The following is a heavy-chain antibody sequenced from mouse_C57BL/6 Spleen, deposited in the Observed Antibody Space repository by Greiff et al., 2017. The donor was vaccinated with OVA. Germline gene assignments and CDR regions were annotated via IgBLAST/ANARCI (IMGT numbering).Heavy chain of an antibody. J-gene: IGHJ1*03. CDR2: IYPGSGST. V-gene: IGHV1-55*01. CDR3: ARDGDGYYVGYFDV. Sequence: QVQLQQPGAELVKPGASVKMSCKASGYTFTSYWITWVKQRPGQGLEWIGDIYPGSGSTNYNEKFKSKATLTVDTSSSTAYMQLSSLTSEDSAVYYCARDGDGYYVGYFDVWGTGTTVTVSS. D-gene: IGHD2-3*01. CDR1: GYTFTSYW.